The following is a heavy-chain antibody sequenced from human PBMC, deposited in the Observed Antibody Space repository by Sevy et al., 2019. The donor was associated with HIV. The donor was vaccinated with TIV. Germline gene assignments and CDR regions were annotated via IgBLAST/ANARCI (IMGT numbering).Heavy chain of an antibody. Sequence: GGSLRLSCAASGFTFSSYAMHWVRQAPGKGLEWVAVISYDGSNKYYADSVKGRFTISRDNSKNTLYLQMNSLRAEDTDLYYCARDPQKYYDFWSGYAGAFDIWGQGTMVTVSS. CDR3: ARDPQKYYDFWSGYAGAFDI. CDR1: GFTFSSYA. J-gene: IGHJ3*02. V-gene: IGHV3-30-3*01. CDR2: ISYDGSNK. D-gene: IGHD3-3*01.